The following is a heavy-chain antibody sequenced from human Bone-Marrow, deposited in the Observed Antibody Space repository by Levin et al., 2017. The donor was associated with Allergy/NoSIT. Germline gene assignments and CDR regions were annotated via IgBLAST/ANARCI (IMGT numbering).Heavy chain of an antibody. CDR3: ARNVLIAAAGCFDQ. D-gene: IGHD6-13*01. CDR1: GGSIRSSGYF. Sequence: PSQTLSLTCTVSGGSIRSSGYFWGWIRQPPGKGLEWIGSIYHTGSTYYNPSLQSRVTISVDTSKNQFSLRINSVTAEDTAVYSCARNVLIAAAGCFDQWGQGALVTVSS. V-gene: IGHV4-39*01. J-gene: IGHJ4*02. CDR2: IYHTGST.